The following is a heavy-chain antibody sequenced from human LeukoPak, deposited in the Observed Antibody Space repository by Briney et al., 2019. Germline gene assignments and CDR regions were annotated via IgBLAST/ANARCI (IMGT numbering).Heavy chain of an antibody. CDR2: IKRDGSEK. D-gene: IGHD3-22*01. Sequence: PGGSLRLSCAASGFTFSSYWMSWVRQAPGKGLEWVANIKRDGSEKYYVDSVKGRFTISRDNAKNSLYLQMNSLRAEDTAVYYCARDQETYYYDSSGFRYFDYWGQGTLVTVSS. J-gene: IGHJ4*02. V-gene: IGHV3-7*01. CDR1: GFTFSSYW. CDR3: ARDQETYYYDSSGFRYFDY.